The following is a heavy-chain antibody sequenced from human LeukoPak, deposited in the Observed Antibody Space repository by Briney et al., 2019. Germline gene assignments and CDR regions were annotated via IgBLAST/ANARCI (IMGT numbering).Heavy chain of an antibody. CDR1: GGSISSSRYY. CDR3: ARSRLEWFASDAFDI. J-gene: IGHJ3*02. D-gene: IGHD3-3*01. CDR2: IDHSGST. Sequence: SETLSLTCTVSGGSISSSRYYWAWIRQPPGKGLECIASIDHSGSTNYNPSLKSRFTTSVDTSKNQFSLKLSSVTAADTAVYYCARSRLEWFASDAFDIWGQGTMVAVSS. V-gene: IGHV4-39*01.